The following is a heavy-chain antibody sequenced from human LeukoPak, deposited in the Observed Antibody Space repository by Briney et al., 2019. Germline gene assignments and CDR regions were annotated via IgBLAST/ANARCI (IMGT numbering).Heavy chain of an antibody. CDR3: ARRAYCGGDCHFFDF. D-gene: IGHD2-21*02. J-gene: IGHJ4*02. CDR1: GGSISSYY. Sequence: SETLSLTCAVSGGSISSYYWRWIRQPPRKRLGWSGYIYYSGSTNYNPSLKSRVTISVDTSKNQFSLKLSSVTAADTAVYYCARRAYCGGDCHFFDFWGQGTLGTVS. V-gene: IGHV4-59*08. CDR2: IYYSGST.